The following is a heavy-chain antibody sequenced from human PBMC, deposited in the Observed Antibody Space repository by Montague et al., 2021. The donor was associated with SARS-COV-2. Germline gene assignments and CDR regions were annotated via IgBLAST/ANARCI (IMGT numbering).Heavy chain of an antibody. CDR1: GGSISSYY. Sequence: SETLSLTCTVSGGSISSYYWCWFLQPPGKELEWFVYIYYSGSTNYNPSLKSRVTISVDTSKNQFSLKLSSVTAADTAVYYCAGGFDYWGQGTLVTVSS. CDR2: IYYSGST. V-gene: IGHV4-59*12. J-gene: IGHJ4*02. CDR3: AGGFDY.